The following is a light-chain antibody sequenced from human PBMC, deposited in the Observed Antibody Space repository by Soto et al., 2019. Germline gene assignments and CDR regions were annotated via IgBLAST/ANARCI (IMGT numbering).Light chain of an antibody. CDR3: QQNGRSPRT. J-gene: IGKJ1*01. Sequence: IVLTQSPGTLSLSPGDRATLPCRASQSVSVTCLAWYQQKPGLAPRVLIYGASIRATGIPDRFSGSGSGTDFTLTISELEPEDFAVYYCQQNGRSPRTFGQGTKVEIK. V-gene: IGKV3-20*01. CDR1: QSVSVTC. CDR2: GAS.